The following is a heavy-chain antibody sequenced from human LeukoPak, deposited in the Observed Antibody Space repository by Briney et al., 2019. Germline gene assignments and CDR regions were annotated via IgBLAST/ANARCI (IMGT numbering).Heavy chain of an antibody. D-gene: IGHD6-13*01. CDR3: ANGYSSSWYWFDP. J-gene: IGHJ5*02. CDR1: GGSFSGYY. CDR2: INHSGST. Sequence: PSETLSLTCAVYGGSFSGYYWSWIRQPPGKGLEWIGEINHSGSTNYNPSLKSRVTISVDTSKNQFSLKLSSVTAADTAVYYCANGYSSSWYWFDPWGQGTLVTVSS. V-gene: IGHV4-34*01.